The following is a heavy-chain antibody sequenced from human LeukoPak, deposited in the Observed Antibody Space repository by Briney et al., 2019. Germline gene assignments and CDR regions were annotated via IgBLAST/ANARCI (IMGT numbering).Heavy chain of an antibody. D-gene: IGHD1-26*01. CDR1: GFTFRTYW. CDR3: GRDLGGRSGL. CDR2: TNEDGSIT. J-gene: IGHJ4*02. Sequence: PGGSLRLSCAVSGFTFRTYWMHWVRQVPGKGLVWVSRTNEDGSITNYADSVTGRFRISRDNAENTLYLQMNSLRAEDTAVYYCGRDLGGRSGLWGQGTLVTVSS. V-gene: IGHV3-74*01.